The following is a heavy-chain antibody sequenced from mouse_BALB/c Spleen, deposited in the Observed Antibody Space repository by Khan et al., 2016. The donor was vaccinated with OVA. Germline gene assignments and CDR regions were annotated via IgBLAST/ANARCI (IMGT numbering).Heavy chain of an antibody. CDR1: GYTFTDYY. D-gene: IGHD1-2*01. CDR2: ISPGSGDT. CDR3: ARRNYFGYTFAD. V-gene: IGHV1-77*01. Sequence: QVQLQQPGAELARPGASVKLSCKASGYTFTDYYINWVKQRTGQGLEWIGEISPGSGDTYYNERFKGKATLTADNSSSTAYMQLSSLTSEASAVYFCARRNYFGYTFADWGQGTLVTVAA. J-gene: IGHJ3*01.